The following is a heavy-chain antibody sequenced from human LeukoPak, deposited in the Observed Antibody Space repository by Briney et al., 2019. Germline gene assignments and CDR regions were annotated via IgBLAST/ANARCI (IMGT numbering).Heavy chain of an antibody. J-gene: IGHJ4*01. Sequence: SETLSLTCSVSGGSISSGMYYWGWIRQPPRKGLEWIGSIYHSGSTFYNSSLKGRVTISVDTTRNQFSLNLNPVTAADTAVYYCARTAAGYLSYYFDYWGQGILVSVSS. D-gene: IGHD6-13*01. CDR2: IYHSGST. V-gene: IGHV4-39*01. CDR1: GGSISSGMYY. CDR3: ARTAAGYLSYYFDY.